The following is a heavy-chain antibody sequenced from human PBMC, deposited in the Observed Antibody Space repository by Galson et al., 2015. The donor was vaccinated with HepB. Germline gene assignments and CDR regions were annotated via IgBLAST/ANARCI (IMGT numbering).Heavy chain of an antibody. Sequence: SVKVSCKASGYTFTSYAMHWVRQAPGQGLEWMGIINASNGSTRYAQKFQGRVTITRDTSTSTVYMELSSLRSEDTAVYYCARARRDVSSWYIDYWGQGTMVTVSS. V-gene: IGHV1-3*01. D-gene: IGHD6-13*01. CDR2: INASNGST. CDR1: GYTFTSYA. J-gene: IGHJ4*02. CDR3: ARARRDVSSWYIDY.